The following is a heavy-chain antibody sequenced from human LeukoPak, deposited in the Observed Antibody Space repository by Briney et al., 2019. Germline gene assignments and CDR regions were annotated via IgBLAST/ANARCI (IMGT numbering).Heavy chain of an antibody. CDR2: ISSSSSYI. D-gene: IGHD3-16*02. CDR3: AREPRLDYIWGSYRYYFDY. J-gene: IGHJ4*02. V-gene: IGHV3-21*01. Sequence: GGSLRLSCAASGSTFSSYSMNWVRQAPGKGLEWVSSISSSSSYIYYADSVKGRFTISRDNAKNSLYLQMNSLRAEDTAVYYCAREPRLDYIWGSYRYYFDYWGQGTLVTVSS. CDR1: GSTFSSYS.